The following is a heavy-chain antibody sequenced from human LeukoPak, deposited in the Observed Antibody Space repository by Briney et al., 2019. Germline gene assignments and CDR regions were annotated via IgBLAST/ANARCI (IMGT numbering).Heavy chain of an antibody. V-gene: IGHV5-51*01. Sequence: GESLKISCKGSGYSFTSYWIGWVRQMPGKGLEWMGIIYPGDSDTRYSPSFQGQVTMSADESINTAYLQWSSLKASDTAMYYCARRQGCSSTSCLPDSWGQGTLVTVSS. CDR3: ARRQGCSSTSCLPDS. J-gene: IGHJ4*02. D-gene: IGHD2-2*01. CDR2: IYPGDSDT. CDR1: GYSFTSYW.